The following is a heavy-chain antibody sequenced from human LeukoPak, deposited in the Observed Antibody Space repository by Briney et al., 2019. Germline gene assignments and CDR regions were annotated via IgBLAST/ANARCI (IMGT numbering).Heavy chain of an antibody. V-gene: IGHV5-51*01. J-gene: IGHJ4*02. CDR3: ARQTRYCGGDCNSFDY. CDR2: IYPCDSDT. Sequence: GESLKISFNGSGYSFTNYWIGWVRQMPGQGLECMGIIYPCDSDTRYSPSFQGQVTMSADKSISTAYLQWSSLKASDTAMYYCARQTRYCGGDCNSFDYWGQGTLVTVSP. D-gene: IGHD2-21*02. CDR1: GYSFTNYW.